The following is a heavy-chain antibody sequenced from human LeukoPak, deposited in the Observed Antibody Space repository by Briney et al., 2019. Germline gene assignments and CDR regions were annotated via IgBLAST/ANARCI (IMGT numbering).Heavy chain of an antibody. CDR1: GGSFSGYY. Sequence: SETLSLTCAASGGSFSGYYWSWIRQPPGKGLEWIGEINHSGSTNYHPSLKSRVTISVDTSKNQFSLKLSSMTAADTAVYYCARSSSGSSWYYYWGQGTLVTVSS. D-gene: IGHD6-13*01. CDR3: ARSSSGSSWYYY. J-gene: IGHJ4*02. CDR2: INHSGST. V-gene: IGHV4-34*01.